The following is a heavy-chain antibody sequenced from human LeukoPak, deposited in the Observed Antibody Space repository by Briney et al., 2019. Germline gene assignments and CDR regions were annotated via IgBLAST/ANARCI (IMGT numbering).Heavy chain of an antibody. CDR2: ISGSGGST. CDR1: GFTFSSYA. V-gene: IGHV3-23*01. D-gene: IGHD5-12*01. CDR3: ARSGSHYYYGMDV. J-gene: IGHJ6*02. Sequence: PGGSLRLSCAASGFTFSSYAMSWVRQAPGKGLEWVSAISGSGGSTYYADSVKGRFTISRHNSKNTLYLQMNSLRAEDTAVYYCARSGSHYYYGMDVWGQGTTVTVSS.